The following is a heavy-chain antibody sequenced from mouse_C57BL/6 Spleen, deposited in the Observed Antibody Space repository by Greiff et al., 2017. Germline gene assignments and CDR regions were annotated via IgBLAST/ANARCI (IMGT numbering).Heavy chain of an antibody. D-gene: IGHD2-3*01. CDR3: ARDRGVYDGYSYAMDY. J-gene: IGHJ4*01. CDR1: GFTFSSYA. V-gene: IGHV5-4*01. Sequence: EVQGVESGGGLVKPGGSLKLSCAASGFTFSSYAMSWVRQTPEKRLEWVANISDGGSYTYYPDNVKGRFTISRDNAKNNLYLQMSQLKSEDTAMYYCARDRGVYDGYSYAMDYWGQGTSVTVSS. CDR2: ISDGGSYT.